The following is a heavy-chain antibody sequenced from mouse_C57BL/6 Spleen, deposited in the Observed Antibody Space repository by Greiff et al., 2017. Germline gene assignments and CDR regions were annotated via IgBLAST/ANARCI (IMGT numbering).Heavy chain of an antibody. J-gene: IGHJ3*01. D-gene: IGHD3-2*02. CDR2: IYPSDSET. Sequence: QVQLQQPGAELVRPGSSVKLSCKASGYTFTSYWMDWVKQRPGQGLEWIGNIYPSDSETHYNQKFKDKATLTVDKSSSTAYMQLSSLTSEDSAVYYCATGETAHWFAYWGQGTLVTVSA. CDR3: ATGETAHWFAY. V-gene: IGHV1-61*01. CDR1: GYTFTSYW.